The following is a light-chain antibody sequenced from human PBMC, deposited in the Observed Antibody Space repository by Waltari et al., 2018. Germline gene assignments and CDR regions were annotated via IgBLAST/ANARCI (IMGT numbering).Light chain of an antibody. J-gene: IGLJ2*01. CDR2: DKN. CDR1: GLQNYY. CDR3: HSRDASGVGGS. Sequence: SSELTQDPAVSVAMGQTVTITCQGTGLQNYYASWYQQRPGQAPILIMYDKNNRPSGVPDRFSGSNSDNTASLTITGAQAEDEASYYCHSRDASGVGGSFGGGTKLTVL. V-gene: IGLV3-19*01.